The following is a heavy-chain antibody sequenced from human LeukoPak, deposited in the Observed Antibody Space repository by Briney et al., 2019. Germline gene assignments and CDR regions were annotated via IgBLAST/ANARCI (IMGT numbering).Heavy chain of an antibody. CDR1: GFTFSSYE. CDR3: AELGITMIGGV. Sequence: GGSLRLSCAASGFTFSSYEMNWVRQAPGKGLEWVSYISSSGSTIYYADSVKGGFTISRENRKNSLYPQMNSLRAEDTAVYYCAELGITMIGGVWGKGTTVTISS. D-gene: IGHD3-10*02. CDR2: ISSSGSTI. J-gene: IGHJ6*04. V-gene: IGHV3-48*03.